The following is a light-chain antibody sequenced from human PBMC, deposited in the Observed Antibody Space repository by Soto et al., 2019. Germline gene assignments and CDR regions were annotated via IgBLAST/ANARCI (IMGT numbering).Light chain of an antibody. CDR2: GAS. Sequence: EFVLTQSPGTLSLSPGEGATLSCRSSQSFSNNYLAWYQQKPGQAPRLVISGASSRATAIPDRFSGSGSGTDFTLTISRLEPEDFAVYYCQQYVSSPLTFGGGTRWIS. V-gene: IGKV3-20*01. CDR3: QQYVSSPLT. CDR1: QSFSNNY. J-gene: IGKJ4*01.